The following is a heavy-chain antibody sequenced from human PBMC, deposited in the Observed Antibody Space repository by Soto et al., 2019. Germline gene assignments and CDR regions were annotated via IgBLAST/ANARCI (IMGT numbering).Heavy chain of an antibody. D-gene: IGHD5-18*01. Sequence: PGGSLRLSCAASGFTFSSYGMHWVRQAPGKGLEWVAVIWYDGSNKYYADSVKGRFTISRDNSKNTLYLQMNSLRAEDTAVYYCARADNSYGYDFPYYYYGMDVWGQGTTVTVSS. V-gene: IGHV3-30*19. J-gene: IGHJ6*02. CDR2: IWYDGSNK. CDR1: GFTFSSYG. CDR3: ARADNSYGYDFPYYYYGMDV.